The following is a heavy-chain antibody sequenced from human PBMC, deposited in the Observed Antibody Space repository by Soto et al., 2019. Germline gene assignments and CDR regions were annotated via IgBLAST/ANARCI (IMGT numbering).Heavy chain of an antibody. CDR3: ARDDEHYDILTGYFRRYGMDV. CDR2: INPNSGGT. V-gene: IGHV1-2*02. CDR1: GYTFTGYY. Sequence: QVQLVQSGAEVKKPGASVKVSCKASGYTFTGYYMHWVRQAPGQGLEWMGWINPNSGGTNYAQKFQGRVTMTRDTSISTAYMELSRLRSDDMAVYYCARDDEHYDILTGYFRRYGMDVWGQGTTVTVSS. D-gene: IGHD3-9*01. J-gene: IGHJ6*02.